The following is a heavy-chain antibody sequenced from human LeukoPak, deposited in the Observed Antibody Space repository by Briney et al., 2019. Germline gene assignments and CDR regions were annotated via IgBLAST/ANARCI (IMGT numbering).Heavy chain of an antibody. CDR1: GYTFTSYD. V-gene: IGHV1-8*01. CDR2: MNPNSGNT. J-gene: IGHJ5*02. D-gene: IGHD4-17*01. Sequence: ASVKVSCKASGYTFTSYDINWVRQATGQGLGWMGWMNPNSGNTGYAQKFQGRVTMTRNTSISTAYMELSSLRSEDTAVYYCARGGLTTVTGWFDPWGQGTLVTVSS. CDR3: ARGGLTTVTGWFDP.